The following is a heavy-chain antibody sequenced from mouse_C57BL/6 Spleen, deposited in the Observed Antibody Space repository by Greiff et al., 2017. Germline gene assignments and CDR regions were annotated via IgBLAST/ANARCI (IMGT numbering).Heavy chain of an antibody. Sequence: VKLMESGAELVRPGASVTLSCKASGYTFTDYEMHWVKQTPVHGLEWIGAIDPETGGTAYNQKFKGKAILTADKSSSTAYMELRSLTSEDSAVYYCTPNWDEDYWGQGTTLTVSS. D-gene: IGHD4-1*01. J-gene: IGHJ2*01. V-gene: IGHV1-15*01. CDR3: TPNWDEDY. CDR2: IDPETGGT. CDR1: GYTFTDYE.